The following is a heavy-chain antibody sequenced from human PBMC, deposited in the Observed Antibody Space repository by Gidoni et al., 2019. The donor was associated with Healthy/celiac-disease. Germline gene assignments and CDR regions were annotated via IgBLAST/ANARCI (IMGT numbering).Heavy chain of an antibody. Sequence: EVQLVESGGGLVQPGRSLRLSCTASGFTFGDDAMSWFRQAPGKGLEWVGFIRSKAYGGTTEYAASVKGRFTISRDDSKSIAYLQMNSLKTEDTAVYYCTRGSSSTELDYWGQGTLVTVSS. D-gene: IGHD6-13*01. V-gene: IGHV3-49*03. CDR2: IRSKAYGGTT. CDR3: TRGSSSTELDY. CDR1: GFTFGDDA. J-gene: IGHJ4*02.